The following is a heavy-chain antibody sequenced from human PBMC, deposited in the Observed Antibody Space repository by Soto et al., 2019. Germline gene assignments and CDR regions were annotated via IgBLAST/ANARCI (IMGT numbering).Heavy chain of an antibody. Sequence: SDTLCLTCTVSCGSISSYRWSWIRQPPGKGMEWIGYIYYNGSTNYNPSLKSRVTISVDTSKNQFSLKLSSVTAADTAVYYCARDRPARASGYPLSPPYYYYVMDVWGQGTTVTVSS. D-gene: IGHD5-12*01. CDR1: CGSISSYR. CDR3: ARDRPARASGYPLSPPYYYYVMDV. CDR2: IYYNGST. J-gene: IGHJ6*02. V-gene: IGHV4-59*01.